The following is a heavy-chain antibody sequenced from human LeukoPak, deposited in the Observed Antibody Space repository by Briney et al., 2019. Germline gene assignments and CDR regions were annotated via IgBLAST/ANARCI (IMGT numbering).Heavy chain of an antibody. CDR1: GYTFTSYD. J-gene: IGHJ5*02. Sequence: ASVTVSCKASGYTFTSYDINWVRQATGQGLEWMGWMNPNSGNTGYAQKFQGRVTMTRNTSISTAYMELSSLRSEDTAVYYCASSYYDFWSGRNNWFDPWGQGTLVTVSS. CDR2: MNPNSGNT. V-gene: IGHV1-8*01. D-gene: IGHD3-3*01. CDR3: ASSYYDFWSGRNNWFDP.